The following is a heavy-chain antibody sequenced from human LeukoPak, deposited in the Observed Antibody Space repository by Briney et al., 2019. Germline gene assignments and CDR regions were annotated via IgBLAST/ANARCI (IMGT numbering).Heavy chain of an antibody. D-gene: IGHD3-22*01. Sequence: GGSLRLSCAGSGFKFDTYYMSWVRQAPGKGLEWVANIKEDGHEKSYVDSVKGRFIISRDNAKNSLYLQMNSLRAEDTAVYYCVRARDYYDSSGYYFMEFDYWGQGTLVTVSS. CDR3: VRARDYYDSSGYYFMEFDY. J-gene: IGHJ4*02. V-gene: IGHV3-7*01. CDR2: IKEDGHEK. CDR1: GFKFDTYY.